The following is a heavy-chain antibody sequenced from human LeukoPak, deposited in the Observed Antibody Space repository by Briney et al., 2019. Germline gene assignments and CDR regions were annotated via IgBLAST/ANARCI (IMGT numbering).Heavy chain of an antibody. CDR3: ASHDCSSTSCYVSYYYYGMDV. Sequence: GGSLRLSCAASGFTVSSNYMSWVRQAPGKGLEWGSVIYSGGSTYYADSVKGRFTISRDNSKNTLYLQMNSLRAEDTAVYYCASHDCSSTSCYVSYYYYGMDVWGQGTTVTVSS. J-gene: IGHJ6*02. CDR1: GFTVSSNY. D-gene: IGHD2-2*01. CDR2: IYSGGST. V-gene: IGHV3-66*04.